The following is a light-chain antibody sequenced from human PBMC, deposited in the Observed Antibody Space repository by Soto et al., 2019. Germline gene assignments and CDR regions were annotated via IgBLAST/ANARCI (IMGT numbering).Light chain of an antibody. CDR2: EAS. CDR1: SSDVGGYNF. CDR3: CSYARVNKYV. V-gene: IGLV2-23*01. J-gene: IGLJ1*01. Sequence: QSVLTQPASVSGSPGQSITISCTGTSSDVGGYNFVPWYQHHPGKAPKLMIYEASKRPSGVSNRFSGSKSGNTASLTISGLQAEDEADYYCCSYARVNKYVFGTGTKVTVL.